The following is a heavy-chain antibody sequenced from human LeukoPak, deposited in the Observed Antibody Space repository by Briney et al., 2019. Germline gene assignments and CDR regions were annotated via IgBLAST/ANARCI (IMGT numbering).Heavy chain of an antibody. CDR3: ARVERISGNDY. CDR2: IIPIFGTA. Sequence: ASVKVSCKASGYTFTSYGISWVRQAPGQGLEWMGRIIPIFGTANYAQKFQGRVTITTDESTSTAYMELSSLRSEDAAVYYCARVERISGNDYWGQGTLVTVSS. D-gene: IGHD3-10*01. V-gene: IGHV1-69*05. J-gene: IGHJ4*02. CDR1: GYTFTSYG.